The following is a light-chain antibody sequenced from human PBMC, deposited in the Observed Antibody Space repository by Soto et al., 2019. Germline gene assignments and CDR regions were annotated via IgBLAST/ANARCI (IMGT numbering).Light chain of an antibody. J-gene: IGKJ1*01. Sequence: DIQMTQSPSTLSGSVGDRVTITWRASQTISSWLAWYQQKQGKAPKLLIYKASTLKSGVPSRFSGSGSGTELTLTISSLQPIDFETYYCQQSYSTPWTFGQGTKVDIK. CDR1: QTISSW. CDR2: KAS. CDR3: QQSYSTPWT. V-gene: IGKV1-5*03.